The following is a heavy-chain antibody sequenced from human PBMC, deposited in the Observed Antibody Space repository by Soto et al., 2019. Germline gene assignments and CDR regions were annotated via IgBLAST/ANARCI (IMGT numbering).Heavy chain of an antibody. D-gene: IGHD6-6*01. CDR1: GFTFSNYA. J-gene: IGHJ4*02. Sequence: VQLLESGGGLVQPGGSLRLSCAASGFTFSNYAMSWVRQAPGKGLEWVSSISGSGGSAYNADSVRGRFTISRDNSKNTLYLQMNSLRAEDTAVYYCARQAARNYFDFWGQGTPVTVSS. CDR3: ARQAARNYFDF. CDR2: ISGSGGSA. V-gene: IGHV3-23*01.